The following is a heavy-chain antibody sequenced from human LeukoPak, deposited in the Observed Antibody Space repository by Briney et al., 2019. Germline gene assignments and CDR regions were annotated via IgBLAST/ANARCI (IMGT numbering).Heavy chain of an antibody. CDR1: GLSVSDAW. CDR3: TGPRD. V-gene: IGHV3-15*01. J-gene: IGHJ4*02. Sequence: GGSLRLSCAASGLSVSDAWMSWVRQAPGEGLEWVGRIKGEAAGGTTDYVASVKGRLTISRDGAKNTLYLQMNNLKSEDTAVYYCTGPRDWGQGTLVTVSS. CDR2: IKGEAAGGTT.